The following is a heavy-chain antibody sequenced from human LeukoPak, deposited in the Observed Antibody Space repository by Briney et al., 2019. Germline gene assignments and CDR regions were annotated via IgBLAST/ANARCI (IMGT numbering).Heavy chain of an antibody. V-gene: IGHV3-7*03. D-gene: IGHD1-26*01. CDR3: AREIVGTHKSRFDP. CDR2: INQDGTDK. Sequence: GGSLRLSCVASGFPFSSYWMTWVRQAPGKGLEWVANINQDGTDKYYVDSVKGRFTISRDNAKNSLYLQMNSLRAEDTAVYYCAREIVGTHKSRFDPWGQGTLVTVSS. CDR1: GFPFSSYW. J-gene: IGHJ5*02.